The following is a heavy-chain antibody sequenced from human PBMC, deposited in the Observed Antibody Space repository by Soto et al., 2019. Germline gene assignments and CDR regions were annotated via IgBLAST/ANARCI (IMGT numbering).Heavy chain of an antibody. CDR2: IYYSGST. J-gene: IGHJ6*02. Sequence: SETRSLACTVSGGSVRSGSYYWSWVRQPPGKGLEWIGYIYYSGSTNYNPSLKSRVTISVDTSKNQFSLKLSSVTAADTAVYYCARGIEGWYQGRYYYGMDVWGQGTKVTVSS. D-gene: IGHD6-19*01. V-gene: IGHV4-61*01. CDR1: GGSVRSGSYY. CDR3: ARGIEGWYQGRYYYGMDV.